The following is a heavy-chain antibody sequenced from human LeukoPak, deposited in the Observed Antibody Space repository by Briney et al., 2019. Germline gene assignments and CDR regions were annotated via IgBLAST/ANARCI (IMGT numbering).Heavy chain of an antibody. CDR3: AREDSSGLDY. V-gene: IGHV3-30-3*01. D-gene: IGHD3-22*01. Sequence: PGGSLRLSWAASGFTFSSYAMHWVRQAPGKGLEWVAVISYDGSNKYYADSVKGRFTISRDNSKNTLYLQMNSLRAEDTAVYYCAREDSSGLDYWGQGTLVTVSS. J-gene: IGHJ4*02. CDR2: ISYDGSNK. CDR1: GFTFSSYA.